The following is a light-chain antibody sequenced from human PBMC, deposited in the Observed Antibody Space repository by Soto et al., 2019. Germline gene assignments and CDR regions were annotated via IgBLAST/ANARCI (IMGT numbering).Light chain of an antibody. Sequence: DMQMTQSPSTLSASVGDRVTITCRASQSISSWLAWYQQKPGKAPKLLIYDASSLESGVPPRFSGSGSGTEFTLTISSLQPDDFATYYCQQYNSYPVTFGQGTKVDIK. CDR2: DAS. CDR1: QSISSW. V-gene: IGKV1-5*01. J-gene: IGKJ1*01. CDR3: QQYNSYPVT.